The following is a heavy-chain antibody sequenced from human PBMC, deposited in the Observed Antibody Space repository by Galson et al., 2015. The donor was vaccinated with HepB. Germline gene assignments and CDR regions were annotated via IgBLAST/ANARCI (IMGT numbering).Heavy chain of an antibody. D-gene: IGHD2-2*01. CDR2: ISAYNGNT. V-gene: IGHV1-18*01. CDR1: GYTFTSYG. Sequence: QSGAEVKKPGASVKVSCKASGYTFTSYGISWVRQAPGQGLEWMGWISAYNGNTNYAQKLQGRVTMTTDTSTSTAYMELRSLRSDDTAVYYCARSFPRFLGYCSSTSCYRRPNGYNWVDPWGQGTLVTVSS. J-gene: IGHJ5*02. CDR3: ARSFPRFLGYCSSTSCYRRPNGYNWVDP.